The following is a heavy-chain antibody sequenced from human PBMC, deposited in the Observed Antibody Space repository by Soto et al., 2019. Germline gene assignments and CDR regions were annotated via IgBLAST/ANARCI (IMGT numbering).Heavy chain of an antibody. CDR1: GYSFTSYG. J-gene: IGHJ6*02. CDR2: TYPGDSDT. Sequence: GESLTSACKGSGYSFTSYGIGWVLQMPGKGLEWMGITYPGDSDTRYSPSFQGQVTISADKSISTAYLQWSSLKASDTAMYYCARTVFGVVTYGMDVWGQGTTVTVSS. V-gene: IGHV5-51*01. CDR3: ARTVFGVVTYGMDV. D-gene: IGHD3-3*01.